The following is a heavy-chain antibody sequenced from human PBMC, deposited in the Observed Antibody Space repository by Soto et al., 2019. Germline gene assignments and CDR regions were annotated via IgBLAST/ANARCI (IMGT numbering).Heavy chain of an antibody. D-gene: IGHD3-9*01. CDR3: ASSSHRYFDLDV. Sequence: ASVKVSCKASGYTITRYAIHWVRQAPGQRLEWMGWIAANGNTKYSEKFQGRVTITRDTSASTAYMDLSSLRSEDTAVYYCASSSHRYFDLDVWGQGSLVTVSS. CDR1: GYTITRYA. CDR2: IAANGNT. J-gene: IGHJ4*02. V-gene: IGHV1-3*01.